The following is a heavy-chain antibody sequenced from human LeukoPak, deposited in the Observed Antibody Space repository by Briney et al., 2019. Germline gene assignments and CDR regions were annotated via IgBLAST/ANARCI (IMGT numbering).Heavy chain of an antibody. J-gene: IGHJ4*02. Sequence: PSETLSLTCNVSGDSVNNTNYYWAWIRQPRGKGLEWIGSINYRGNTYFNPSLKSRITLSVDSSMNQFSLKLTSVTAADTAMFFCARVTYRSSSPFFNFWGQGTLVTVSS. V-gene: IGHV4-39*07. CDR3: ARVTYRSSSPFFNF. CDR1: GDSVNNTNYY. CDR2: INYRGNT. D-gene: IGHD6-6*01.